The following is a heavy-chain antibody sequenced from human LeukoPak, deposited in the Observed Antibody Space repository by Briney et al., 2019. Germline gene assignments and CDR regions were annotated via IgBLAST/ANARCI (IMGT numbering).Heavy chain of an antibody. CDR2: FDPEDGET. Sequence: GASVKVSCKASGYTFTTYTMNWVRQAPGKGLEWMGGFDPEDGETIYAQKFQGRVTMTEDTSTDTAYMELSSLRSEDTAVYYCATDLRIGVHWGQGTLVTVSS. J-gene: IGHJ4*02. CDR1: GYTFTTYT. V-gene: IGHV1-24*01. CDR3: ATDLRIGVH. D-gene: IGHD2-8*01.